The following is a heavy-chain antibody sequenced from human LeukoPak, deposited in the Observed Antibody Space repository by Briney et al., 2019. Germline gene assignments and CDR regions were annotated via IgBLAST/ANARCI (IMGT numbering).Heavy chain of an antibody. CDR3: ARGGSIAARPIDY. D-gene: IGHD6-6*01. V-gene: IGHV3-64*01. CDR1: GFTFSTYA. CDR2: ISSNGGST. Sequence: GGSLRLSCSASGFTFSTYAMHWVRQAPGKGLEYVSAISSNGGSTYYANSVKGRFTISRDNSKNTLFLQMGSLRAEDMAVYYCARGGSIAARPIDYWGQGTLVTVSS. J-gene: IGHJ4*02.